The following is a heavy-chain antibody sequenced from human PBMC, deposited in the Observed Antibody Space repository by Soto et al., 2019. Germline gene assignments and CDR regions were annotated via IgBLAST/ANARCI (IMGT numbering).Heavy chain of an antibody. D-gene: IGHD6-19*01. CDR2: IYYSGST. J-gene: IGHJ3*02. CDR3: ARVPWQWLGGYAFDI. V-gene: IGHV4-59*01. Sequence: SDTLSLTCTVSGGSINSYYWSWIRQPPGKGLEWIGYIYYSGSTNYNPSLKSRATISVDTSKNQFTLKLSSVTAADTAVYYCARVPWQWLGGYAFDIWGQGTMVT. CDR1: GGSINSYY.